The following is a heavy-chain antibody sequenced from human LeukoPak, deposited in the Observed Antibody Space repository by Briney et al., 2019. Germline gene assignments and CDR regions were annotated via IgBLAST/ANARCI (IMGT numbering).Heavy chain of an antibody. J-gene: IGHJ4*02. CDR3: ARARFPGSTSRDTTDY. Sequence: PGGSLRLSCAASGFTFSSYRMNWVRQAPGKGLEWVSSISSSSSYIYYADSVKGRFTISGDNAKNSLYLQMNSLRAEDTAVYYCARARFPGSTSRDTTDYWGQGTLVTVSA. D-gene: IGHD2-2*02. CDR2: ISSSSSYI. CDR1: GFTFSSYR. V-gene: IGHV3-21*01.